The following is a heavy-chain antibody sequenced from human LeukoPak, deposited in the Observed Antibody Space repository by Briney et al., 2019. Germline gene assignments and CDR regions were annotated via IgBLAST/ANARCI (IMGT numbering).Heavy chain of an antibody. J-gene: IGHJ4*02. V-gene: IGHV3-21*01. CDR3: ARDPNPRDGGY. CDR1: GFNFSAYS. CDR2: ITRSTSYI. D-gene: IGHD5-24*01. Sequence: GGSLRLSCAASGFNFSAYSVNWVRRAPGKGVEWVSSITRSTSYIYFADSVRGRFTISRDNAKNSLYLQMNSLRAEDTAVYYCARDPNPRDGGYWGQGTLVSVSS.